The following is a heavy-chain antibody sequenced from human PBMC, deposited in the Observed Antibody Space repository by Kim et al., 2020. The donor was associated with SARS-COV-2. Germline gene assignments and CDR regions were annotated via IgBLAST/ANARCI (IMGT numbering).Heavy chain of an antibody. CDR3: ARVNNSGSFRWFDP. CDR1: GYTFTSYA. D-gene: IGHD1-26*01. Sequence: ASVKVSCKASGYTFTSYAMNWVRQAPGQGLEWMGWINTNTGNPTYAQGFTGRFVFSLDTSVSTAYLQISSLKAEDTAVYYCARVNNSGSFRWFDPWGQGTLVTVSS. V-gene: IGHV7-4-1*02. CDR2: INTNTGNP. J-gene: IGHJ5*02.